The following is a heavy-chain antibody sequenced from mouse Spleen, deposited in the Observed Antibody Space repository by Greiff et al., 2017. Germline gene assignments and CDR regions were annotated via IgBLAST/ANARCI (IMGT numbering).Heavy chain of an antibody. CDR1: GFTFSDAW. J-gene: IGHJ3*01. V-gene: IGHV6-6*01. CDR2: IRDKANNLAT. Sequence: DVKLVESGGGLVQPGGSMKLSCAASGFTFSDAWMDWVRQSPEKGLEWVAEIRDKANNLATYYTESVKGRFTISRDDSKSNVYLQMNNLRAEDTGIYYCTRLAWFGCWGQGTLVTVSA. CDR3: TRLAWFGC.